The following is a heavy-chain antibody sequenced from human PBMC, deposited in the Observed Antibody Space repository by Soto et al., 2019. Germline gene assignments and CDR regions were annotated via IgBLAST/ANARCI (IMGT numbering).Heavy chain of an antibody. Sequence: EVQLVESGGGLVQPGGSLRLSCAASGFTFSSYSMNWVRQAPGKGLEWVSYISSSSSTIYYADSVKGRFTISRDNAKNSLYLQMNSLRAEDTAVYYCAREKSIVATTIDYWGQGTLVTVSS. V-gene: IGHV3-48*01. D-gene: IGHD5-12*01. J-gene: IGHJ4*02. CDR2: ISSSSSTI. CDR3: AREKSIVATTIDY. CDR1: GFTFSSYS.